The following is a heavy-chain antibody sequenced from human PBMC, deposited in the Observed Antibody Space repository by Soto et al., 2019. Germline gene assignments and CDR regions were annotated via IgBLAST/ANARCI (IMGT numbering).Heavy chain of an antibody. CDR1: SGSVSSSSYY. Sequence: PSYSLSISCAVSSGSVSSSSYYWGWIRQPPGKGLEWIGSIYYSGSTYYNPSLKSRVTISVDTSKNQFSLKLSSVTAADTAVYYCARQRLGYCSSTSCFEFDYWGQGTLVTVSS. J-gene: IGHJ4*02. D-gene: IGHD2-2*01. V-gene: IGHV4-39*01. CDR3: ARQRLGYCSSTSCFEFDY. CDR2: IYYSGST.